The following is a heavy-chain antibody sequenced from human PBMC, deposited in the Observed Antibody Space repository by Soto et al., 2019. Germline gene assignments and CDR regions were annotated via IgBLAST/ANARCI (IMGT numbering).Heavy chain of an antibody. CDR2: IKSKTDGGTT. V-gene: IGHV3-15*01. Sequence: GGSLRLSCAASGFTFSNAWMSWVRQAPGKGLEWVGRIKSKTDGGTTDYAAPVKGRFTISRDDSKNTLYLQMNSLKTEDTAVYYCTSRIGYSGSYHPEYYFDYWGQGTLVTVSS. CDR1: GFTFSNAW. CDR3: TSRIGYSGSYHPEYYFDY. J-gene: IGHJ4*02. D-gene: IGHD1-26*01.